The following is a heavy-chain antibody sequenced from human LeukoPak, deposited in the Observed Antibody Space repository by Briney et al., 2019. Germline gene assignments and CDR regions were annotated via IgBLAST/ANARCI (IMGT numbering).Heavy chain of an antibody. CDR2: IYYTGST. CDR3: ARGGHSYAYDAFDF. CDR1: GGSIRNYY. J-gene: IGHJ3*01. Sequence: SETLSLTCTVSGGSIRNYYWNWIRQPPGRGLEWIGYIYYTGSTNYKPSLKSRVTISVDTSKNQFSLKVSAVTAADTALYYCARGGHSYAYDAFDFWGQGTMVTVSS. D-gene: IGHD5-18*01. V-gene: IGHV4-59*01.